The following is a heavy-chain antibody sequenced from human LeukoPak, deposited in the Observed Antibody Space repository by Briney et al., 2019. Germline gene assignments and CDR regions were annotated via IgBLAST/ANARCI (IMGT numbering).Heavy chain of an antibody. D-gene: IGHD6-19*01. Sequence: PSETLSLTCTVSGGSISSYYWSWIRQPPGKGLEWIGYIYYSGSTNYNPSLKSRVTISVDTSKNQFSLKLSSVTAADTAVYYCAREVAAVAGSFDYWGQGTLVTVSS. CDR2: IYYSGST. J-gene: IGHJ4*02. CDR3: AREVAAVAGSFDY. CDR1: GGSISSYY. V-gene: IGHV4-59*01.